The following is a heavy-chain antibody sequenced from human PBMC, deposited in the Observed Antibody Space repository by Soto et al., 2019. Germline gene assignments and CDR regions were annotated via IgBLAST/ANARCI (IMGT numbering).Heavy chain of an antibody. D-gene: IGHD3-16*02. J-gene: IGHJ3*02. CDR2: INHSGST. V-gene: IGHV4-34*01. Sequence: QVQLQQWGAGLLKPSETLSLTCAVYGGSFSGYYWSWIRQPPGKGLEWIGEINHSGSTNYNPSLKSRVTISVDTSKNQFSLKLSSVTAADTAVYYCARGRNDYIWGSYRSAFDIWGQGTMVTVSS. CDR1: GGSFSGYY. CDR3: ARGRNDYIWGSYRSAFDI.